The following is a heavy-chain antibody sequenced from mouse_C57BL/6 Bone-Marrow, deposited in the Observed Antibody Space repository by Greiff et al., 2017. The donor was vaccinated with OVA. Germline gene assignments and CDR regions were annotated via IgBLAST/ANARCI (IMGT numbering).Heavy chain of an antibody. J-gene: IGHJ3*01. CDR1: GYTFTDYY. CDR2: INPNNGGT. Sequence: EVQLQQSGPELVKPGASVKISCKASGYTFTDYYMNWVKQSHGKSLEWIGDINPNNGGTSYNQKFKGKATLTVDKSSSTAYMELRSLTSEDSAVYYCAPNWDLFAYWGQGTLVTVSA. CDR3: APNWDLFAY. D-gene: IGHD4-1*02. V-gene: IGHV1-26*01.